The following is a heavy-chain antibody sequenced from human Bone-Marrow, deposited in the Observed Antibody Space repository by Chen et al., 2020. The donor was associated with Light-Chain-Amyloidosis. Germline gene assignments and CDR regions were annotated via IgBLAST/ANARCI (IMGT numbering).Heavy chain of an antibody. CDR3: ARDLTTVTV. D-gene: IGHD4-17*01. J-gene: IGHJ6*02. CDR1: GFSIDTYW. V-gene: IGHV3-74*01. CDR2: ISGDGSSR. Sequence: EVQLVESGGGLVQPGGSLSLSCAASGFSIDTYWLHWVRQAPGKGLVWVSRISGDGSSRSYADSVKGRFTISRVNVKNILYLEMNSLRVEDTATYYCARDLTTVTVWGQGTTVTVSS.